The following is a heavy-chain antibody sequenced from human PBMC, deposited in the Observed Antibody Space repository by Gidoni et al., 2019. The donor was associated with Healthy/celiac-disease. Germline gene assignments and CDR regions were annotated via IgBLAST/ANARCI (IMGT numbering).Heavy chain of an antibody. CDR1: GYSISRGCY. Sequence: QVQLQESGPGLVKPSETLSLTCAVSGYSISRGCYWGWIRQPPGKGLEWIGSIYHSGSTYYNPSLKSRVTISVDTSKNQFSLKLRSVTAADTAVYYCASIRGYSYGWDGMDVWGQGTTVTVSS. D-gene: IGHD5-18*01. CDR2: IYHSGST. J-gene: IGHJ6*02. CDR3: ASIRGYSYGWDGMDV. V-gene: IGHV4-38-2*01.